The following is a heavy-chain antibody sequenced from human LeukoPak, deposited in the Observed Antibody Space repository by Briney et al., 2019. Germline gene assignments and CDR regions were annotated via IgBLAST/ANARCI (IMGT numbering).Heavy chain of an antibody. J-gene: IGHJ4*02. CDR1: GFTFSGSA. D-gene: IGHD5-12*01. V-gene: IGHV3-73*01. Sequence: GGSLRLSCAASGFTFSGSAMHWVRQASGKGQEWVGRIRGKANSYATAYAASVKGRFTISRDDSKNTAYLQMNSLKTEDTAVYYCTRHGGYENPPNWGQGTLVTVSS. CDR2: IRGKANSYAT. CDR3: TRHGGYENPPN.